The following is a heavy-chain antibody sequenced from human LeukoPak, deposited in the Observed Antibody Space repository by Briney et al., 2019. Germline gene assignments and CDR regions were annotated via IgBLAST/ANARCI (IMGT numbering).Heavy chain of an antibody. D-gene: IGHD2-21*02. V-gene: IGHV3-30*18. CDR3: AKGGGDFQPYYY. Sequence: GGSLRLSCVASGFTFSSYGMHWVRQAPGKGLEWVAVISYDGSNKYYADSVKGRFTISRDNSKNTLYLQMNSLRAEDTAVYYCAKGGGDFQPYYYWGQGTLVTVSS. CDR1: GFTFSSYG. CDR2: ISYDGSNK. J-gene: IGHJ4*02.